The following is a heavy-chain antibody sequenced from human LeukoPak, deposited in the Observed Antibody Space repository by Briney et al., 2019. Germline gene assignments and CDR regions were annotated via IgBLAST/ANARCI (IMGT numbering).Heavy chain of an antibody. CDR3: ARDQSIAGPTTADY. CDR1: GFTFSGFW. CDR2: INTDASNT. Sequence: GGSLRLSCAASGFTFSGFWMHWVRQAPGKGLVWVSRINTDASNTIYADSVKGRFTISRDNAKNTLYLQMNSLRAEDTAVYYCARDQSIAGPTTADYWGQGTLVTVSS. D-gene: IGHD1-26*01. V-gene: IGHV3-74*01. J-gene: IGHJ4*02.